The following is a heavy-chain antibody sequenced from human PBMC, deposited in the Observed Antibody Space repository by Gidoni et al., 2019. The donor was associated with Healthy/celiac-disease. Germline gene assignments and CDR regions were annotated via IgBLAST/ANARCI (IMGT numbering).Heavy chain of an antibody. D-gene: IGHD3-9*01. Sequence: QVQLVQSGAEVKKPGASVKVSCKVSGYTLTELSMHWVRQAPGKGLEWMGGFDPEDGETIYAQKFQGRVTMTEDTSTDTAYMELSSLRSEDTAVYYCATGVLRYFDWLSRIDYWGQGTLVTVSS. CDR1: GYTLTELS. CDR2: FDPEDGET. CDR3: ATGVLRYFDWLSRIDY. J-gene: IGHJ4*02. V-gene: IGHV1-24*01.